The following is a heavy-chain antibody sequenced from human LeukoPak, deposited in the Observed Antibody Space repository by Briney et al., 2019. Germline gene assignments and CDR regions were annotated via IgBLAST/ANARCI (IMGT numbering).Heavy chain of an antibody. CDR1: GYTFTGYY. CDR3: ARDTGVVPAAIL. CDR2: INPNSGGT. V-gene: IGHV1-2*02. J-gene: IGHJ4*02. D-gene: IGHD2-2*02. Sequence: ASVKVSCKASGYTFTGYYMHWVRQAPGQGLEWMGWINPNSGGTNYAQKFRGRVTMTRDTSISTAYMELSRLRSDDTAVYYCARDTGVVPAAILWGQGTLVTVSS.